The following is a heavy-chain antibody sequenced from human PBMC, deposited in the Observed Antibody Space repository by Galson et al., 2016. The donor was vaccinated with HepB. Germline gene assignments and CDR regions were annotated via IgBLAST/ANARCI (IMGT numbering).Heavy chain of an antibody. CDR1: GFTINNNY. CDR3: AAGNYVVVD. V-gene: IGHV3-53*01. J-gene: IGHJ4*02. CDR2: IYSGGRT. Sequence: SLRLSCAVSGFTINNNYMSWVRQAPGEGLEWVSLIYSGGRTDYADAVKGRFTISRDNSKNTLYLQMNSLRAEDKAVYYCAAGNYVVVDWGQGTLVTVSS. D-gene: IGHD2-15*01.